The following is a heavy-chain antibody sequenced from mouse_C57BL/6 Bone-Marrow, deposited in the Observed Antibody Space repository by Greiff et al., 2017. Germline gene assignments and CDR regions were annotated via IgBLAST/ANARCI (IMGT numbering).Heavy chain of an antibody. CDR2: IWGDGGT. CDR3: AKHWVGFDY. D-gene: IGHD4-1*01. J-gene: IGHJ2*01. Sequence: VQLQESGPGLVAPSPSLSITCTVSGFSLTSYGVSWVRQPPGKGLEWLGVIWGDGGTNYHSALISRLSIRKDNSKSQVFLKLNRLQTDDTAAYYCAKHWVGFDYWGQGTTLTVSS. V-gene: IGHV2-3*01. CDR1: GFSLTSYG.